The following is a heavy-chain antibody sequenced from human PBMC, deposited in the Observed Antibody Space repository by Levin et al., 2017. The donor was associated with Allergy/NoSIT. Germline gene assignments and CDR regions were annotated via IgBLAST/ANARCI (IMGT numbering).Heavy chain of an antibody. Sequence: GGSLRLSCAASGFDFDSFGMHWVRQAPGKGLEWVALISFDGKRKYYAESVKGRFSSSRDNPENILYLQMNNLRGEETAVYNCAKDLRRGTSSWYQLANWGQGTLVTVSS. CDR1: GFDFDSFG. CDR2: ISFDGKRK. J-gene: IGHJ4*02. CDR3: AKDLRRGTSSWYQLAN. D-gene: IGHD6-13*01. V-gene: IGHV3-30*18.